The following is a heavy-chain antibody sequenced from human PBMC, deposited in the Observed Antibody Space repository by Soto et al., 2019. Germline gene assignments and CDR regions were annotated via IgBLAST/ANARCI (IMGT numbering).Heavy chain of an antibody. J-gene: IGHJ6*02. Sequence: QVQLVQSGAEVKKPGASVKVSCKASGYTFTSYGISWVRQAPGQGLEWMGWISAYNGNTNYAQKLQGRVTMTTDTSTSTAYMELRSLRSDDTAVYYCAIESRKYSSGWDVYYYYGMDVWGQGTTVTVSS. CDR2: ISAYNGNT. D-gene: IGHD6-19*01. CDR1: GYTFTSYG. V-gene: IGHV1-18*01. CDR3: AIESRKYSSGWDVYYYYGMDV.